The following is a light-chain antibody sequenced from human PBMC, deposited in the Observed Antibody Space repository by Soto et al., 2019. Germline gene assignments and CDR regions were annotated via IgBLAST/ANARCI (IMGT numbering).Light chain of an antibody. Sequence: EVVVTQSPATLSVSPGDRATLSCTASQNVGINLAWYQQKPGQAPRLLIYGKSTRATGIPARFSGIGSGTEFTLAISSLQSEDVALYYCLQYNDWPYTFGQGTKLEIK. J-gene: IGKJ2*01. CDR2: GKS. CDR1: QNVGIN. CDR3: LQYNDWPYT. V-gene: IGKV3-15*01.